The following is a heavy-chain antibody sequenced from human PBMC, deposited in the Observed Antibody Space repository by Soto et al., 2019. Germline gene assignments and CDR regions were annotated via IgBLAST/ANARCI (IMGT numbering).Heavy chain of an antibody. D-gene: IGHD3-3*01. V-gene: IGHV4-59*01. CDR3: AXGHYDLSSGSRYDWFDP. CDR2: IYYSGNT. CDR1: GGSIGNNF. Sequence: SETLSLTCTGSGGSIGNNFWSWIRQPPGKGLEWIGYIYYSGNTNYNPSLKSRVTISVDTSKNHFSLTLSSVTAADTAVYYCAXGHYDLSSGSRYDWFDPWGHGTLVTVSS. J-gene: IGHJ5*02.